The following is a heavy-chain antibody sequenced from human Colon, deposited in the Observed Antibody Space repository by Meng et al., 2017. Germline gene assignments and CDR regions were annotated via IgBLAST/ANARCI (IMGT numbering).Heavy chain of an antibody. J-gene: IGHJ4*02. V-gene: IGHV7-4-1*02. Sequence: QVQLVQSGSELKKPGASVKVSCKASGYTFTSYAMNWVRQAPGQGPEWIGWINTHTGKPTYAQGFTGRFGFPLDPSVSTAYLQISSLKAADPAVYYCARLYCSGGSCYTIDYWGQGTLVTVSS. CDR2: INTHTGKP. CDR1: GYTFTSYA. CDR3: ARLYCSGGSCYTIDY. D-gene: IGHD2-15*01.